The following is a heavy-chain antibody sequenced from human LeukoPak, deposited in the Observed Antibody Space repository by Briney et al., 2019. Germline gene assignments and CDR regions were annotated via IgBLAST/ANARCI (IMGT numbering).Heavy chain of an antibody. V-gene: IGHV5-51*01. CDR1: GYSFTSYW. D-gene: IGHD6-19*01. CDR3: AREQGSGGRALDY. Sequence: GEPLKIYCKGSGYSFTSYWIGWVGQMPGKALEWMGIIYPGDSDTRYSPSFQGQVTISADKSISTAYRQWSSLKASDTAMYYCAREQGSGGRALDYWGQGTLVTVSS. J-gene: IGHJ4*02. CDR2: IYPGDSDT.